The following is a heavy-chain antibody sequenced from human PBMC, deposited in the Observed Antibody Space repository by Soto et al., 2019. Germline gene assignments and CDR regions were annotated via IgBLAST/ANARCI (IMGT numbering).Heavy chain of an antibody. J-gene: IGHJ4*02. CDR3: ARGPGGFGDFSLDY. CDR1: GGSISQYY. CDR2: IYSGGST. V-gene: IGHV4-4*07. D-gene: IGHD3-10*01. Sequence: QVQLQESGPGLVKPSETLSLSCGVSGGSISQYYWSWLRQPAGKGLEWIGRIYSGGSTNYNPSLESRVTRSVDTSKNTSYLQLCSVTAADTAVYYCARGPGGFGDFSLDYWGQGTLVTVSS.